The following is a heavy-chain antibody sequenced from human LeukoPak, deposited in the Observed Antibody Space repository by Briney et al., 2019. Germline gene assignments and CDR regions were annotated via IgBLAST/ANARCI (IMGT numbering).Heavy chain of an antibody. Sequence: GASVKVSCKASGGTFSSYAISWVRQAPGQGFEWMGGIIPIFGTANYAQKFQGRVTITADESTSTAYMELSSLRSDDTAVYYCARPPDYDFYGKDVWGQGTTVTVSS. V-gene: IGHV1-69*13. CDR1: GGTFSSYA. CDR3: ARPPDYDFYGKDV. CDR2: IIPIFGTA. D-gene: IGHD3-3*01. J-gene: IGHJ6*02.